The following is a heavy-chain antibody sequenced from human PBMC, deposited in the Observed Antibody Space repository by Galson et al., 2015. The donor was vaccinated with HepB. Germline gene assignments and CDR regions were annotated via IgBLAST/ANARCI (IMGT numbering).Heavy chain of an antibody. CDR2: IWYDGSNK. V-gene: IGHV3-33*01. D-gene: IGHD3-3*01. CDR3: ARDARSPRHYDFWSGYSSPPTNYYMDV. J-gene: IGHJ6*03. CDR1: GFTFSSYG. Sequence: SLRLSCAASGFTFSSYGMHWVRQAPGKGLEWVAVIWYDGSNKYYADSVKGRFTISRDNSKNTLYLQMNSLRAEDTAVYYCARDARSPRHYDFWSGYSSPPTNYYMDVWGKGTTVTVSS.